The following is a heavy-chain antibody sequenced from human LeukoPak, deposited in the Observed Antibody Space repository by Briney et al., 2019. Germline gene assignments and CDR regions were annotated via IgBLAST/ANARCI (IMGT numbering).Heavy chain of an antibody. Sequence: PGRSLRLSCAASGFTFSSYSMHWVRQAPGMGLEWVALISNDGRNKYYADSVKGRFTISRDNSKNTLYLQMDSLRTEDTAVHYCAREDGNFHDAFDIWGQGTMVTVSS. CDR2: ISNDGRNK. CDR1: GFTFSSYS. CDR3: AREDGNFHDAFDI. V-gene: IGHV3-30*04. D-gene: IGHD1-7*01. J-gene: IGHJ3*02.